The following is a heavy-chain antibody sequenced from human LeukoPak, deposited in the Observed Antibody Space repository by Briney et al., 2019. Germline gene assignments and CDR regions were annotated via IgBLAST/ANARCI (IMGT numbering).Heavy chain of an antibody. Sequence: SQTLSLTCTVSGGSISSGSYYWSWIRQPAGKGLEWIGRIYTSGSTNYNPSLKIRVTISVDTSKNQFSLKLSSVTAADTAVYYCARDRQLLFDYWGQGTLVTVSS. CDR2: IYTSGST. V-gene: IGHV4-61*02. CDR1: GGSISSGSYY. CDR3: ARDRQLLFDY. D-gene: IGHD2-2*01. J-gene: IGHJ4*02.